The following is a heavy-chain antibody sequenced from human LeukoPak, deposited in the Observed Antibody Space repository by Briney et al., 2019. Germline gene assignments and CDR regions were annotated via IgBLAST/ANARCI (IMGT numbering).Heavy chain of an antibody. CDR2: IKQDGSEK. CDR1: GFTFSSYW. V-gene: IGHV3-7*01. D-gene: IGHD3-9*01. CDR3: ARRDYDILTGYYGATYYFDY. J-gene: IGHJ4*02. Sequence: PGGSLRLSCAASGFTFSSYWMSSVRQAPGKGLEWVANIKQDGSEKYYVDSVKGRFTISRDNAKNSLYLQMNSLRAEDTAVYYCARRDYDILTGYYGATYYFDYWGQGTLVTVSS.